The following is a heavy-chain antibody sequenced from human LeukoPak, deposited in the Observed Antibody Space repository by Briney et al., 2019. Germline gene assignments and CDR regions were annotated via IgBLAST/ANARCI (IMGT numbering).Heavy chain of an antibody. CDR2: IKTDGSST. D-gene: IGHD3-22*01. CDR1: GFTFSSYW. Sequence: GRSLRLSCAASGFTFSSYWMHWVRQAPGEGLVWVSRIKTDGSSTTYADSVKGRFTISRDNAKNTLYLQMNSLRAEDTAVYYCVRSAYYGSSGYYYDNWGQGTLVTVSS. J-gene: IGHJ4*02. CDR3: VRSAYYGSSGYYYDN. V-gene: IGHV3-74*01.